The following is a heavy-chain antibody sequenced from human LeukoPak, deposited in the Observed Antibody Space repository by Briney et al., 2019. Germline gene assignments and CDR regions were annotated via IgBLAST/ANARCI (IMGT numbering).Heavy chain of an antibody. Sequence: GGSLRLSCAASGFTFSSYGMHWVRQAPGKGLEWVSYISSSGSTIYYADSVKGRFTISRDNAKNSLYLQMNSLRAEDTAVYYCAREQYYYDSSGCVDYWGQGALVTVSS. CDR2: ISSSGSTI. CDR1: GFTFSSYG. V-gene: IGHV3-48*04. CDR3: AREQYYYDSSGCVDY. D-gene: IGHD3-22*01. J-gene: IGHJ4*02.